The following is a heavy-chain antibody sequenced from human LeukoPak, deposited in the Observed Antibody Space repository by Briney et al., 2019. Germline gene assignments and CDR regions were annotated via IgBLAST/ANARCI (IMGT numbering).Heavy chain of an antibody. CDR2: IWYDGSNK. Sequence: PGGSLRPSRAASGFTFSSYGMHWVRQAPGKGLEWVAVIWYDGSNKYYADSVKGRFTISRDNSKNTLYLQMNSLRAEDTAVYYCARDQMVQGVIYYFDYWGQGTLVTVSS. D-gene: IGHD3-10*01. CDR3: ARDQMVQGVIYYFDY. V-gene: IGHV3-33*01. CDR1: GFTFSSYG. J-gene: IGHJ4*02.